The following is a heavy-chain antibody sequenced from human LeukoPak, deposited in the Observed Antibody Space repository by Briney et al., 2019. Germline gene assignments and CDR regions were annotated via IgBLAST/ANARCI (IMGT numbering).Heavy chain of an antibody. CDR2: ISYDGSNK. V-gene: IGHV3-30-3*01. Sequence: GGSLRLSCAASGFTFSSYAMHWVRQAPGKGLEWVAVISYDGSNKYYADSVKGRFTISRDNSKNTLYLQMNSLRAEDTAVYYCARGGANMVGYFDHWGQGTLVTVSS. D-gene: IGHD2/OR15-2a*01. CDR1: GFTFSSYA. CDR3: ARGGANMVGYFDH. J-gene: IGHJ4*02.